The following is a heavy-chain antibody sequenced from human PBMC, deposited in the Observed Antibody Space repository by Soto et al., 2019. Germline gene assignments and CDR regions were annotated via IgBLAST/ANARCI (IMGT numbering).Heavy chain of an antibody. D-gene: IGHD6-13*01. Sequence: EVQLVESGGGLVQPGGSLRLSCAASGFTFSSYWMSWVRQAPVKGLEWVGNIKQDGSEKNYVDFMEGRFTISRDNAEKSLYLQMNSLRAEDTAVYYCARIASAGRGWDVWGQGTKVVVSS. CDR3: ARIASAGRGWDV. CDR1: GFTFSSYW. J-gene: IGHJ6*02. CDR2: IKQDGSEK. V-gene: IGHV3-7*01.